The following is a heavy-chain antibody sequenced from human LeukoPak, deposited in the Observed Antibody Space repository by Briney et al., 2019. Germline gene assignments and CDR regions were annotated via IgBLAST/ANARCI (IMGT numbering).Heavy chain of an antibody. V-gene: IGHV3-23*01. CDR2: ISGSGTNT. J-gene: IGHJ4*02. CDR1: GFTFGSYA. D-gene: IGHD2-15*01. CDR3: AKDQGLGGGSVWGY. Sequence: GGSLRLSCAASGFTFGSYAMSWVRQAPGKGPEWVSAISGSGTNTYYGSSVKGRFTISRDNSKNMLFLEMNSLRAEDTAVYYCAKDQGLGGGSVWGYWGQGMLITVSS.